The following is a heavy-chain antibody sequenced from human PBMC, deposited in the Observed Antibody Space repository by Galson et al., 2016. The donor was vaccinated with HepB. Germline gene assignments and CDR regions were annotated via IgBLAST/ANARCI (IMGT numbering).Heavy chain of an antibody. D-gene: IGHD3-10*01. CDR3: TSGLVRGVISF. CDR1: GGSISSGGYY. Sequence: TLSLTCSVSGGSISSGGYYWSWIRQHPGKGLEWIGYIFYSGSSYYNPSLKSRVTISVDTSKTQFSLNLSSVTAADTAVYHCTSGLVRGVISFWGQGFLVSVSS. J-gene: IGHJ4*02. CDR2: IFYSGSS. V-gene: IGHV4-31*03.